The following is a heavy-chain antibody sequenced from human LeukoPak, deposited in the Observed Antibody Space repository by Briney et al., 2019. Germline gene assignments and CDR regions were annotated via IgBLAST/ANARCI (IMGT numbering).Heavy chain of an antibody. CDR3: AREAYGSGNYYSDY. Sequence: PGGSLRLSCAASGFTFSSKWMHWVRQAPGKGLVWVSRIHKDGSSTTYADSVKGRFTISRDNAKNTLYLQMNSLSAEDTAMYYCAREAYGSGNYYSDYWGQGTLVTVSS. J-gene: IGHJ4*02. D-gene: IGHD3-10*01. V-gene: IGHV3-74*01. CDR1: GFTFSSKW. CDR2: IHKDGSST.